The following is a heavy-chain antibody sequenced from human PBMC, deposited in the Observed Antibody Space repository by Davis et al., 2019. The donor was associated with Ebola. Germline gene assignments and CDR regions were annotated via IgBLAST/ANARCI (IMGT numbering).Heavy chain of an antibody. V-gene: IGHV3-23*01. CDR2: IAGSGGST. D-gene: IGHD1-1*01. J-gene: IGHJ4*02. Sequence: GESLKISCAASGFTFSSYAMSWVRQAPGKGLEWVSAIAGSGGSTYHADSVKGRFTISRDNSKNTLYLQMKRLRAEDTAVYYCAKGPETGRFEYWGQGTLVTVSA. CDR3: AKGPETGRFEY. CDR1: GFTFSSYA.